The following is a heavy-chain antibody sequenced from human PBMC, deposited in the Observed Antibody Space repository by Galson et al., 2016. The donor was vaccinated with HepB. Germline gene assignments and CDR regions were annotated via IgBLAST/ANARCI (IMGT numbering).Heavy chain of an antibody. V-gene: IGHV4-4*02. CDR3: ARQYRGGPSDY. D-gene: IGHD5-12*01. Sequence: SETLSLTCAVSGGSISSRDRWSCVRQPPGQGLEWIGQIVHSGRANYTPSLASRVTISVETSNNHFSPRLTSGTAADTALYYCARQYRGGPSDYWGQGTLVIVSS. J-gene: IGHJ4*02. CDR2: IVHSGRA. CDR1: GGSISSRDR.